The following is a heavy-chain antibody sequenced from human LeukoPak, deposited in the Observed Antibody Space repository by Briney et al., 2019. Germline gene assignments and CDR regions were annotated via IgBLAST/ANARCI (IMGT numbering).Heavy chain of an antibody. CDR2: IHYTGST. V-gene: IGHV4-59*12. CDR1: GGSINSYY. Sequence: SETLSLTCTVSGGSINSYYWSWIRQPPGKGLECIGYIHYTGSTNYNPSLKSRVTISVDTSKNQFSLKLRSVTAADTAVYYCARARRQWLVGANIRGDNPPYYYDYWGQGILVTVSS. J-gene: IGHJ4*02. CDR3: ARARRQWLVGANIRGDNPPYYYDY. D-gene: IGHD6-19*01.